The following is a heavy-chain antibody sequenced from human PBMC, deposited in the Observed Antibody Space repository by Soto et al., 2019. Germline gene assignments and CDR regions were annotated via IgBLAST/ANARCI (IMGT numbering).Heavy chain of an antibody. V-gene: IGHV1-18*01. CDR3: ARARPPSAPTYSVVVARFDY. CDR2: NSPYKGDT. J-gene: IGHJ4*02. Sequence: QVQLVQSGPEMKEPGASVKFSCKASNYDFRDYGFRGARQAHGQGLEWMGWNSPYKGDTNYAQKFQGRVTLTTDSATNKAYMELRSLRSDDTAMDYCARARPPSAPTYSVVVARFDYWGQGTLVTASS. CDR1: NYDFRDYG. D-gene: IGHD2-21*01.